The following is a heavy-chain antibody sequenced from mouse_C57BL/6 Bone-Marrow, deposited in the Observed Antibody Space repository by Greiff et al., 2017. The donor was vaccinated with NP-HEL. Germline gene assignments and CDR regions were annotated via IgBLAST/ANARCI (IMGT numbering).Heavy chain of an antibody. J-gene: IGHJ3*01. CDR3: ARKAPNYYGSSYAWFAY. CDR1: GFTFSDYG. D-gene: IGHD1-1*01. Sequence: EVKLVESGGGLVKPGGSLKLSCAASGFTFSDYGMHWVRQAPEKGLEWVAYISSGSSTIYYADAVKGRFTISRDNAKNTLFLQMTSLRSEDTAMYYCARKAPNYYGSSYAWFAYWGQGTLVTVSA. V-gene: IGHV5-17*01. CDR2: ISSGSSTI.